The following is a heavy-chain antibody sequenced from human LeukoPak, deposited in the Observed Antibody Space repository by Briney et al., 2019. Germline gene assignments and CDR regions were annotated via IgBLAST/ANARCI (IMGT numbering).Heavy chain of an antibody. CDR1: GYTFTSYY. Sequence: GASVKVSCKASGYTFTSYYMHWVRQAPGQGLEWMGIINPSGGSTSYAQKFQGRVTMTRDTSTSTVYMELSSLRSEDTAVYYCARDRGTWGFNYYYYGMDVWGQGTTVTVSS. J-gene: IGHJ6*02. CDR2: INPSGGST. D-gene: IGHD7-27*01. CDR3: ARDRGTWGFNYYYYGMDV. V-gene: IGHV1-46*01.